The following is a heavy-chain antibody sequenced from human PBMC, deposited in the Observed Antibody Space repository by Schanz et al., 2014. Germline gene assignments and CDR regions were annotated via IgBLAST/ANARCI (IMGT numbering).Heavy chain of an antibody. CDR3: ARGTDWNLHY. Sequence: EVQLVESGGGLVKPGGSLRLTCAASGFTFSSYAMHWVRQAPGKGLEWVSAISGSGGSTYYADSVKGRFTISRDNSKNTLYLQMNSLRAGDTAVYYCARGTDWNLHYWGQGALVTVSS. CDR1: GFTFSSYA. J-gene: IGHJ4*02. D-gene: IGHD1-1*01. CDR2: ISGSGGST. V-gene: IGHV3-23*04.